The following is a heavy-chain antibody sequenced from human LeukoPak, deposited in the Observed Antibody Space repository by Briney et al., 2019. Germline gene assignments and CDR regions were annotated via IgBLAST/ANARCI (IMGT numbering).Heavy chain of an antibody. Sequence: GGSLRLSCAPSGFAFSSYWMNWVRQAPGEGLEWVANVDREGSDKNYVDSVKGRFTISRDNAKNSLYLQMKSLRVEDTAVYYCARDGVPGGRDVWGQGTTVTVS. D-gene: IGHD3-16*01. CDR3: ARDGVPGGRDV. CDR2: VDREGSDK. J-gene: IGHJ6*02. V-gene: IGHV3-7*01. CDR1: GFAFSSYW.